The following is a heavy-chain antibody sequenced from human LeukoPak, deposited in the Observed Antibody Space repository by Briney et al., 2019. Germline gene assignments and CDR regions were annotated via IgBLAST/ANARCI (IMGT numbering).Heavy chain of an antibody. J-gene: IGHJ5*02. V-gene: IGHV4-59*01. D-gene: IGHD2-15*01. Sequence: PSETLSLPCTVSGGSITGYYWSWIRQPPGKGLEWIGYIFYNGKTSYNPSLKTRVSISLDTSNNQFSLNLFSVTAADTAVYYCARGASEYCSGGSCYWFDPWGQGTLVTVSS. CDR1: GGSITGYY. CDR3: ARGASEYCSGGSCYWFDP. CDR2: IFYNGKT.